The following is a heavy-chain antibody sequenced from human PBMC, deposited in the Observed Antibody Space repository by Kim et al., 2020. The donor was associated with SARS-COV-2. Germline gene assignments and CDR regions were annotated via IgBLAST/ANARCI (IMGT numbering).Heavy chain of an antibody. V-gene: IGHV4-39*01. CDR3: ARRADYGDRPFDY. CDR2: IYYTGST. Sequence: SETLSLTCTVSGGSISDSYYWGWIRQPPGKGLEWIASIYYTGSTNYNPSLKSRVTISVDTSKNQFSLKMSSVTAADTAVYYCARRADYGDRPFDYWGKGT. J-gene: IGHJ4*02. CDR1: GGSISDSYY. D-gene: IGHD4-17*01.